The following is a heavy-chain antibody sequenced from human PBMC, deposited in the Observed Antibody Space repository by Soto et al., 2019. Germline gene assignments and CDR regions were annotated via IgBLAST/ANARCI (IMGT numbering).Heavy chain of an antibody. J-gene: IGHJ4*02. V-gene: IGHV3-21*01. CDR2: ISSSSSYI. D-gene: IGHD2-21*02. CDR1: GFTFSSYS. Sequence: EVQLVESGGGLVKPGGSLRLSCAASGFTFSSYSMNWVRQAPGKGLEWVSSISSSSSYIYYADSVKGRFTISRDNAKNSMYLQINSLRAEDTAVYYCARDVYCGGDCYPFNYFDYWGQGTLVTVSS. CDR3: ARDVYCGGDCYPFNYFDY.